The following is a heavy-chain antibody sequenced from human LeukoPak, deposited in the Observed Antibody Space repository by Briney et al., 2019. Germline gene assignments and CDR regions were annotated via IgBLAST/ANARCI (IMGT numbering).Heavy chain of an antibody. CDR3: AGDLGYCGGGSCQRAFDI. J-gene: IGHJ3*02. V-gene: IGHV3-21*01. Sequence: SVKGRFTISRDNAKNSLYLQMNSLRAEDTAVYYCAGDLGYCGGGSCQRAFDIWGQGTMVTVSS. D-gene: IGHD2-15*01.